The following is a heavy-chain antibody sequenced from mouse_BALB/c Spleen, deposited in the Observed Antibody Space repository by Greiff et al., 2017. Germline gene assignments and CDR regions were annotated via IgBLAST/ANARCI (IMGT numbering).Heavy chain of an antibody. J-gene: IGHJ4*01. CDR1: GYSITSDYA. CDR3: ARVYPYAMDY. D-gene: IGHD2-1*01. Sequence: EVNLVESGPGLVKPSQSLSLTCTVTGYSITSDYAWNWIRQFPGNKLEWMGYISYSGSTSYNPSLKSRISITRDTSKNQFFLQLNSVTTEDTATYYCARVYPYAMDYWGQGTSVTVSS. V-gene: IGHV3-2*02. CDR2: ISYSGST.